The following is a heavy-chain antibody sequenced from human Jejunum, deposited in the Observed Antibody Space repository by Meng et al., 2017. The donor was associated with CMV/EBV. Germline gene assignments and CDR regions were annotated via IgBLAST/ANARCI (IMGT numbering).Heavy chain of an antibody. V-gene: IGHV3-30*02. D-gene: IGHD6-25*01. CDR1: G. Sequence: GIYWVRQAPGKGREWVAFIRYDGTNTYYADSVKGRFTVSRDSSRNTLYLQMNSLRVEDTAVFYCAKDQKEKAAISPGYHAMDVWGQGTTVTVSS. CDR2: IRYDGTNT. CDR3: AKDQKEKAAISPGYHAMDV. J-gene: IGHJ6*02.